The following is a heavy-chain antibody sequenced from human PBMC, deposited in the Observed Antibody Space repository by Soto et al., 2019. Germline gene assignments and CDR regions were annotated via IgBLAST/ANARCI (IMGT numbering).Heavy chain of an antibody. D-gene: IGHD3-16*01. CDR3: ARDYAGGVDF. J-gene: IGHJ4*02. CDR1: GFTFSRIC. CDR2: INEDGCEE. Sequence: EVQDVESGGGLVQPGGSLRLSCAASGFTFSRICMSWVRQAPGKGLEGVANINEDGCEEYDIDAIKRRCTISRDNAKNSLYMPMNSLSVEDPAIYYCARDYAGGVDFRGQGTLVTVSS. V-gene: IGHV3-7*03.